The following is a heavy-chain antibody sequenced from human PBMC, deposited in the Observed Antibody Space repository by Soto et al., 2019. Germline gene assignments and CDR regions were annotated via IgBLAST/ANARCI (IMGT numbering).Heavy chain of an antibody. V-gene: IGHV4-34*01. J-gene: IGHJ4*02. CDR1: GGSFSGYY. CDR3: GRGTAIILVVERDAPDKYYLDY. D-gene: IGHD2-8*02. Sequence: PSETLSLTCAVYGGSFSGYYWSWIRQPQGKGLEWIGEINHSGSTNYNPSLKSRVTISVDTSKNQFSLKVSALTAADTAVYYCGRGTAIILVVERDAPDKYYLDYWGQGTQVTVSS. CDR2: INHSGST.